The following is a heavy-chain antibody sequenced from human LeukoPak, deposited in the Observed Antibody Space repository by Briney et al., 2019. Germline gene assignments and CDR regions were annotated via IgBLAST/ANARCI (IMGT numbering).Heavy chain of an antibody. CDR3: ARGLRYFDWLLSFDY. V-gene: IGHV1-69*13. J-gene: IGHJ4*02. D-gene: IGHD3-9*01. CDR1: VCTFISYA. Sequence: ASVKVSCKASVCTFISYAISGVRQAPGQGLEWMGGIIPIFCTANYAQKFQGRVTITADESTSTAYMELSSLRSEDTAVYYCARGLRYFDWLLSFDYWGQGTLVTVSS. CDR2: IIPIFCTA.